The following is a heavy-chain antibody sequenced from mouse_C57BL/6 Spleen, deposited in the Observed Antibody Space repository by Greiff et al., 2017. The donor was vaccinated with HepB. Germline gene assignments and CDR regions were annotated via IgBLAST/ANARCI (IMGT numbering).Heavy chain of an antibody. D-gene: IGHD1-1*01. J-gene: IGHJ4*01. CDR1: GYTFTSYW. CDR2: IYPGSGST. Sequence: VQLQQSGAELVKPGASVKMSCKASGYTFTSYWITWVKQRPGQGLEWIGDIYPGSGSTNYNEKFKSKATLTVDTSSSTAYMQLSSLTSEDSAVYYCARFRSSRYYAMDYWGQGTSVTVSS. CDR3: ARFRSSRYYAMDY. V-gene: IGHV1-55*01.